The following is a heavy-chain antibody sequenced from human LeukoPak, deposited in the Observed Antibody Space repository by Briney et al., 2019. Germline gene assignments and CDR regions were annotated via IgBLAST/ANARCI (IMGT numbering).Heavy chain of an antibody. CDR1: GYSFTSYC. CDR2: IYPGDSDT. D-gene: IGHD3-22*01. Sequence: GESLKISCKGSGYSFTSYCIGWVRQMPGKGLEWMGIIYPGDSDTRYSPSFQGQVTISADKSISTAYLQWSSLKASDTAMYYCARQYYYDSSGNPGAFDIWGQGTMVTVSS. J-gene: IGHJ3*02. CDR3: ARQYYYDSSGNPGAFDI. V-gene: IGHV5-51*01.